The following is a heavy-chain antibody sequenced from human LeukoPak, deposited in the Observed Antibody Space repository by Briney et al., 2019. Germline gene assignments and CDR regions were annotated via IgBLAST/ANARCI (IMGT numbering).Heavy chain of an antibody. V-gene: IGHV1-46*01. J-gene: IGHJ4*02. CDR3: ARDPGDYDSSGYLDY. CDR2: INPSGGST. CDR1: GYTFTSYY. D-gene: IGHD3-22*01. Sequence: ASVKVSCKASGYTFTSYYMHWVRQAPGQGLEWMGIINPSGGSTSYAQKFQGRVTMTRDTSTSTVYMELSSLRSEDTAVYYCARDPGDYDSSGYLDYWGQGTLVTVSS.